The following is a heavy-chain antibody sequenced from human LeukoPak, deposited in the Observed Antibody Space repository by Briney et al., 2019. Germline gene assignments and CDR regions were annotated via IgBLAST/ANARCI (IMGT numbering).Heavy chain of an antibody. Sequence: PGGSLRLSCAASGFTFSSYAMSWVRQAPGKGLEWVSAISGSGGSIYYADSVKGRFTISRDNPQNTLYLQMNSLRAEDTAVYYCAKDWSPPYYDILTGYNPFDFWGQGTQVTVSS. J-gene: IGHJ4*02. CDR3: AKDWSPPYYDILTGYNPFDF. CDR1: GFTFSSYA. D-gene: IGHD3-9*01. V-gene: IGHV3-23*01. CDR2: ISGSGGSI.